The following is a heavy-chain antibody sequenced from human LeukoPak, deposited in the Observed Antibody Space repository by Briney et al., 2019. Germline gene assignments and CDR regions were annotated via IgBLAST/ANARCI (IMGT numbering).Heavy chain of an antibody. Sequence: SETLSLTCTVSGDSISSLHWSWIRQPPGKGLEWIGHIYYTGSTNYNPSLKSRVTISIDTSKNQFSLRLSSVTAADTAVYYCARRFDSGYGPNDYFAYWGQGTQVTVSS. CDR1: GDSISSLH. J-gene: IGHJ4*02. V-gene: IGHV4-59*08. CDR2: IYYTGST. CDR3: ARRFDSGYGPNDYFAY. D-gene: IGHD5-18*01.